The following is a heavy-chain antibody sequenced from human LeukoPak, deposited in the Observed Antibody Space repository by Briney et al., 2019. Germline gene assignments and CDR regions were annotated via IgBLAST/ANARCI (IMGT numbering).Heavy chain of an antibody. CDR3: ARDIAGATKGGWFDT. Sequence: GASVKVSCKASGYTFTNYDINWVRQATGQGLEWMGWMNPNSGNTGYAQKFRGRVTMTRNTSISTAYMELSSLRSEDTALYYCARDIAGATKGGWFDTWGQGTPVTVSS. D-gene: IGHD1-26*01. V-gene: IGHV1-8*01. J-gene: IGHJ5*02. CDR1: GYTFTNYD. CDR2: MNPNSGNT.